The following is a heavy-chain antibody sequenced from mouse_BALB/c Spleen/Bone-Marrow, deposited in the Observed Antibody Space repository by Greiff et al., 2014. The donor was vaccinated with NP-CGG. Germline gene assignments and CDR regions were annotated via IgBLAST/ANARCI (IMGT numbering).Heavy chain of an antibody. D-gene: IGHD4-1*01. CDR2: IYPGNNDA. CDR3: ARNWDWVFAY. J-gene: IGHJ3*01. V-gene: IGHV1-5*01. CDR1: GYTFTNYW. Sequence: EVQLQQSGTVLARPGASLRMSCKASGYTFTNYWINWIKQRPGQGLEWIGAIYPGNNDAKYTQKFKAKAKLTAVTSTSTADMEPSSLTNEDSAVYYCARNWDWVFAYWGPGTLVTVSA.